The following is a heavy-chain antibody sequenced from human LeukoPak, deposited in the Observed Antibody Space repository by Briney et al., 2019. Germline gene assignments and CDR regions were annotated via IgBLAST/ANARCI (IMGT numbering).Heavy chain of an antibody. Sequence: PSETLSLTCTVSGGSISRGGYYWSWIRQHPGKGLEWIGYISHSGSTYYSPSLKSRVTISLDTSKDRFSLRLSSVTAADTAVYFCARDLWFGEYNWFDPWGQGTLVTVSS. V-gene: IGHV4-31*03. J-gene: IGHJ5*02. D-gene: IGHD3-10*01. CDR3: ARDLWFGEYNWFDP. CDR1: GGSISRGGYY. CDR2: ISHSGST.